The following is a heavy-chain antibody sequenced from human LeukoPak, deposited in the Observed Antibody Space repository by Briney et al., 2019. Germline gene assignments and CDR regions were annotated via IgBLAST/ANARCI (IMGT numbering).Heavy chain of an antibody. CDR1: GGSISSGSYY. CDR2: IYTSGST. J-gene: IGHJ6*02. CDR3: ARDRVVVPAAIGGGYYYGMDV. V-gene: IGHV4-61*02. D-gene: IGHD2-2*02. Sequence: SQTLSLTCTVSGGSISSGSYYWSWIQQPAGKGLEWIGRIYTSGSTNYNPSLKSRVTISVDTSKNQFSLKLSSVTAADTAVYYCARDRVVVPAAIGGGYYYGMDVWGQGTTVTVSS.